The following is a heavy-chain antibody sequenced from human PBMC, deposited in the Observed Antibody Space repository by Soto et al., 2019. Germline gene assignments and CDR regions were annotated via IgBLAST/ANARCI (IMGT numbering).Heavy chain of an antibody. J-gene: IGHJ6*02. Sequence: QVQLVQSGAEVKKHGSSVKVSCKASGGTFSSYAISWVRQAPGQGLEWMGGIIPISATTNYAQKFQGRVTITADESTSTAYMELSSLRSEDTAVYYCARSQGSSTSLEIYYYYYYGMDVWGQGTTVTVSS. V-gene: IGHV1-69*01. CDR3: ARSQGSSTSLEIYYYYYYGMDV. CDR2: IIPISATT. D-gene: IGHD2-2*01. CDR1: GGTFSSYA.